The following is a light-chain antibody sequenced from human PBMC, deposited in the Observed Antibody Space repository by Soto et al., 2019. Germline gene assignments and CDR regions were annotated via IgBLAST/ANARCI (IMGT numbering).Light chain of an antibody. Sequence: QSVLTQPASVSGSPGKSITISCTGTSSDVGSYNLVSWYQQHPCKAPKLLIYEGSKRPSGVSNRFSCSKSGNTASLTISGLQAEDEADYYCCSDAGSSTLVFGGGTKLTVL. J-gene: IGLJ3*02. CDR3: CSDAGSSTLV. V-gene: IGLV2-23*01. CDR1: SSDVGSYNL. CDR2: EGS.